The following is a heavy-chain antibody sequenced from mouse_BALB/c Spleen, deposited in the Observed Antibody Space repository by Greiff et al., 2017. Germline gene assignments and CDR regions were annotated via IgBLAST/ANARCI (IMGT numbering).Heavy chain of an antibody. CDR1: GYTFTSYW. V-gene: IGHV1-7*01. CDR3: ARMRYDRVDY. Sequence: QVQLQQSGAELAKPGASVKMSCKASGYTFTSYWMHWVKQRPGQGLEWIGEINPSTGYTEYNKKFKGKATLTADKSSSTAYMQLSSLTSEDSAVYYCARMRYDRVDYWGQGTTVTVSS. CDR2: INPSTGYT. J-gene: IGHJ4*01. D-gene: IGHD2-14*01.